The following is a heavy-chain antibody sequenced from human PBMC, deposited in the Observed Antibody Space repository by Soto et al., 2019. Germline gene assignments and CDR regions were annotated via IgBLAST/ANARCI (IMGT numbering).Heavy chain of an antibody. CDR3: AADWLSAGRWVG. CDR2: ISWNSGSI. D-gene: IGHD3-9*01. J-gene: IGHJ4*02. Sequence: DVQLVESGGGLVQPGRSLRLSCAASGFTFDDYAMHWVRQAPGKGLEWVSGISWNSGSIGYADSVKGRFTISRDNAKNSLYLQMNSLRAEDTALYYCAADWLSAGRWVGWGQGTLVTVSS. V-gene: IGHV3-9*01. CDR1: GFTFDDYA.